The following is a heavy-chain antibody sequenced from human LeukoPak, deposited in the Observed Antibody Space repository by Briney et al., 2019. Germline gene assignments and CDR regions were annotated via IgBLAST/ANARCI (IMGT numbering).Heavy chain of an antibody. V-gene: IGHV3-23*01. CDR2: ISGSGGST. CDR3: AKEPNSYYYDSSGYNDGSGYYFDY. Sequence: GGSLRLSCAASGFTFSSYAMSWVRQAPGKGLEWVSAISGSGGSTYYADSVKGRFTISRDNSKNTLYLQMNSLRADDTAVYYCAKEPNSYYYDSSGYNDGSGYYFDYWGQGTLVTVSS. D-gene: IGHD3-22*01. CDR1: GFTFSSYA. J-gene: IGHJ4*02.